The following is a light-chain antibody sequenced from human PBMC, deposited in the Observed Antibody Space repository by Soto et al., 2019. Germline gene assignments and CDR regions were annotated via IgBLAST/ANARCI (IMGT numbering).Light chain of an antibody. J-gene: IGKJ4*01. CDR2: AVS. CDR3: KQSSAFPPN. CDR1: QGINNW. Sequence: DIQITQSPSCVSACVGDRLGPTCRAIQGINNWLAWYQQKPGKAPELLIYAVSYLQSGVPSRFSGTGSGTDFTLTISSLQPEDFATYFCKQSSAFPPNFGGGTKVDIK. V-gene: IGKV1-12*01.